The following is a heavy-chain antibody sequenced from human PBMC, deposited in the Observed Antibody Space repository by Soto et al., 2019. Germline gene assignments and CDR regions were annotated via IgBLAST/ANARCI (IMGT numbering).Heavy chain of an antibody. CDR1: GFTVSSNY. CDR3: ARNYYDSGGGFDY. D-gene: IGHD3-22*01. CDR2: IYRGGST. J-gene: IGHJ4*02. Sequence: EVQLVESGGGLIQPGGSLRLSCVASGFTVSSNYMSWVRQAPGKGLEWVSVIYRGGSTYYADSVKGRFTISRDNSKNTLYLQMNSLRAEDTAVYYCARNYYDSGGGFDYWGQGTLVTVSS. V-gene: IGHV3-53*01.